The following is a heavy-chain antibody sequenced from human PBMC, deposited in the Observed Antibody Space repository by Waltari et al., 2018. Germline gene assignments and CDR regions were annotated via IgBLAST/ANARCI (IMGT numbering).Heavy chain of an antibody. Sequence: QVQFVQSGAEVKKPGASVKVSCKASGYTFTIHLIPWVRQAPGQRLEWMGWINAGNGDTKYSQKFQGRVTFTRDTSATTAYMELSRLASEDTAMYYCARGIRQFGNSWYGVDYFDSWGQGTLVTVSS. CDR3: ARGIRQFGNSWYGVDYFDS. V-gene: IGHV1-3*01. CDR2: INAGNGDT. D-gene: IGHD6-13*01. CDR1: GYTFTIHL. J-gene: IGHJ4*02.